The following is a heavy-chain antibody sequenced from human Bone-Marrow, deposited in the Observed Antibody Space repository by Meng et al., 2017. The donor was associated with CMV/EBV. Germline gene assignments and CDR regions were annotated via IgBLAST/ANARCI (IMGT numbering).Heavy chain of an antibody. Sequence: GESLKISCAASGFTFSSYAMHWVRQAPGKGLEWVAVISYDGSNKYYADSVKGRFTISRDNSKNTLYLQMNSLRAEDTAVYYCARDERECSSTSCYGGRFDYWGQGTLVTVSS. CDR1: GFTFSSYA. CDR2: ISYDGSNK. D-gene: IGHD2-2*01. CDR3: ARDERECSSTSCYGGRFDY. V-gene: IGHV3-30*04. J-gene: IGHJ4*02.